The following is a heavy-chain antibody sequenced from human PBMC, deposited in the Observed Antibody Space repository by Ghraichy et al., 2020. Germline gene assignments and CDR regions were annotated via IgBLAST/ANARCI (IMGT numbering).Heavy chain of an antibody. J-gene: IGHJ4*02. CDR1: GYSIRSGYY. V-gene: IGHV4-38-2*02. D-gene: IGHD5-24*01. Sequence: SQTLSLTCSVSGYSIRSGYYWGWIRWPPGKGLEWIGIINHSGSSYYKPSLQSRVTISVDTSKNQFSLKLTSVTAADTAMYYCARVNRVEMATVRGYFDYWGQGILVTVSS. CDR2: INHSGSS. CDR3: ARVNRVEMATVRGYFDY.